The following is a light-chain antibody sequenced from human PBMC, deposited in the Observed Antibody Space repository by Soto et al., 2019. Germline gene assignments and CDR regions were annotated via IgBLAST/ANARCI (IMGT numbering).Light chain of an antibody. J-gene: IGKJ1*01. V-gene: IGKV3-20*01. CDR2: GGS. CDR1: QSVNSNY. CDR3: QHYDASQWT. Sequence: EIVSTQSPGALSLAPGERATLSCRASQSVNSNYFTWYQQIPGQAPRLLIYGGSSRATGIPDRFSGSGSGTDFTLTISRLEPEDFAVYYCQHYDASQWTFGQGTKVDIK.